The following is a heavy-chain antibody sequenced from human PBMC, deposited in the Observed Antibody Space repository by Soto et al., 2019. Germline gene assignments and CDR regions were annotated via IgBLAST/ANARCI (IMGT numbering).Heavy chain of an antibody. D-gene: IGHD3-10*01. J-gene: IGHJ4*02. Sequence: TCAVYGGSFSGSYGSWIRQPPGKGVEWVANIKPDGTEKYYVDSVRGGYTISRDNAKNSLYLQIIGLRAEDTAVYYCARLRAEDSSSTRYLDYGGSGILVTVSS. CDR1: GGSFSGSY. CDR2: IKPDGTEK. V-gene: IGHV3-7*01. CDR3: ARLRAEDSSSTRYLDY.